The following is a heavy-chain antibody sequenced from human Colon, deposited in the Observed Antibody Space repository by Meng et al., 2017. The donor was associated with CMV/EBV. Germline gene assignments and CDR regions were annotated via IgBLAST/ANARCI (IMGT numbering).Heavy chain of an antibody. CDR1: GFSFITYS. Sequence: GGSLRLSCTASGFSFITYSMHWVRQVPGKGLEWVAFIRHDETNKYYGEAVKGRFTISRDTSKNTVDLLMNSLRPGDTALYYCAKGRAANDWNDFDSWGQGTLVTVSS. CDR2: IRHDETNK. V-gene: IGHV3-30*02. J-gene: IGHJ4*02. CDR3: AKGRAANDWNDFDS. D-gene: IGHD1-1*01.